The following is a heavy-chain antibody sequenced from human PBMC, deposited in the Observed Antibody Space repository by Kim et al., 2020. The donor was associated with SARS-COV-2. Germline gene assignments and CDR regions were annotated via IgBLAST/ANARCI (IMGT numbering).Heavy chain of an antibody. Sequence: GESLKISCKGSGYSFASYWIGWVRQMPGKGLEWMGIIFPGDSHTKYGPSFQGRVTISADKSLSTVYLHWTSLKASDSAIYYCARHASPPLYFDMDIWGQGTAFTVSS. CDR3: ARHASPPLYFDMDI. V-gene: IGHV5-51*01. CDR1: GYSFASYW. J-gene: IGHJ6*02. CDR2: IFPGDSHT.